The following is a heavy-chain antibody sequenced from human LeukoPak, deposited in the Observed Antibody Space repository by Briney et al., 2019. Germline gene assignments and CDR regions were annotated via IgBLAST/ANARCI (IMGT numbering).Heavy chain of an antibody. CDR3: AKDQEAATTLFDY. Sequence: GASVKVSCKASGYTFTGYYMHWVRQAPGQGLEWMGWINPNSGGTNYAQKFQGRVTMTRDTSISTAYMEMSRLRSDDTAVYYCAKDQEAATTLFDYWGQGTLVTVSS. V-gene: IGHV1-2*02. CDR2: INPNSGGT. CDR1: GYTFTGYY. D-gene: IGHD4-17*01. J-gene: IGHJ4*02.